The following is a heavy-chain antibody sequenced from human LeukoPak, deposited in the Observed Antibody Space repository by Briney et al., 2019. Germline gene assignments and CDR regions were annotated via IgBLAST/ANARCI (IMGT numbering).Heavy chain of an antibody. CDR1: GFTFSSYA. Sequence: GGSLRLSCAASGFTFSSYAMSWVRQAPGKGLEWVSAISGSGGSTYYADSVKGRFTISRDNSKNTLYLLMNSLRAEDTAVYYCAKDPWERYYYYYMDVWGKGTTVTVSS. V-gene: IGHV3-23*01. J-gene: IGHJ6*03. CDR3: AKDPWERYYYYYMDV. CDR2: ISGSGGST. D-gene: IGHD1-26*01.